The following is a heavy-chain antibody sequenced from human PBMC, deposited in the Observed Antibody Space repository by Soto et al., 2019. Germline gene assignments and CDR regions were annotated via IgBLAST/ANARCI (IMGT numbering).Heavy chain of an antibody. J-gene: IGHJ6*02. CDR2: IIPIFGTA. Sequence: QVQLVQSGAEVKKPGSSVRVSCKASGGTFSSYAISWVRQAPGQGLEWMGGIIPIFGTADYAQKYQGRVMITADCFTSTSYMEPSSLRSEATAAYYSARHLGGNHYYYGMDVWGQGTTVTVSS. CDR3: ARHLGGNHYYYGMDV. V-gene: IGHV1-69*12. CDR1: GGTFSSYA. D-gene: IGHD3-16*01.